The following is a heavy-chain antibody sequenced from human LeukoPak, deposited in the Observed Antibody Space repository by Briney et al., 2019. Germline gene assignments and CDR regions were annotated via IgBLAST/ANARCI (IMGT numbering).Heavy chain of an antibody. V-gene: IGHV3-74*01. J-gene: IGHJ4*02. D-gene: IGHD6-13*01. CDR2: INSDGSTT. Sequence: GSLRLSCAVSGFTFSNYWMHQVGQAPGKGLVWVSRINSDGSTTSYADSVKGRFTISRDNAKDTLFLQMNSLRAEDAAVYYCARERGGLNSSWYFTLDYWGQGTLVTVSS. CDR3: ARERGGLNSSWYFTLDY. CDR1: GFTFSNYW.